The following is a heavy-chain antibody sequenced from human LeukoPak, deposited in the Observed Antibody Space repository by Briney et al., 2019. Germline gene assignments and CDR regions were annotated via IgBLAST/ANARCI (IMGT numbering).Heavy chain of an antibody. V-gene: IGHV4-4*07. J-gene: IGHJ6*03. D-gene: IGHD3-10*01. CDR3: AREGYYGSGSYLGYYYYYMDV. Sequence: SETLSLTCTVSGGSISSYYWSWIRQPAGKGLEWIGRIYTSGSTNYNPSLKSRVTMSVDTSKNQFSLKLSSVTAADTAVYYCAREGYYGSGSYLGYYYYYMDVWGKGTTVTISS. CDR1: GGSISSYY. CDR2: IYTSGST.